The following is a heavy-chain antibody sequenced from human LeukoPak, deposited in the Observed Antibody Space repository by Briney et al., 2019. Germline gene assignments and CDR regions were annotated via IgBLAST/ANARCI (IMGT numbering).Heavy chain of an antibody. CDR1: GFTFSSYA. J-gene: IGHJ4*02. D-gene: IGHD6-19*01. CDR3: AKDLRAGWSDYFDY. CDR2: ISGSGGST. Sequence: GGSLRLSCAASGFTFSSYAMSWVRQAPGKGLEWASAISGSGGSTYYADSVKGRFTISRDNSKSTLYLQMNSLRAEDTAVYYCAKDLRAGWSDYFDYWGQGTLVTVSS. V-gene: IGHV3-23*01.